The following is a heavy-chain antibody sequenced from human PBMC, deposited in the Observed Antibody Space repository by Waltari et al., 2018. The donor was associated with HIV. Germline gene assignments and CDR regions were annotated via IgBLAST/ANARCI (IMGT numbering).Heavy chain of an antibody. CDR1: GGTFSSYA. CDR3: ASYGDYDGAFDI. V-gene: IGHV1-69*12. J-gene: IGHJ3*02. D-gene: IGHD4-17*01. CDR2: SSPSFGTA. Sequence: QVQLVQSGAEVKKPGSSVKVSCKASGGTFSSYAISWVRQAPGQGLEWMGGSSPSFGTANYAQKFQGRVTITADESTSTAYMELSSLRSEDTAVYYCASYGDYDGAFDIWGQGTMVTVSS.